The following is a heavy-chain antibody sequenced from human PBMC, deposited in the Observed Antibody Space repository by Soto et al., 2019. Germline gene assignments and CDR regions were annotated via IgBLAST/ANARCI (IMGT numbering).Heavy chain of an antibody. CDR1: GGSISSSSYY. Sequence: PSETLSHTCTVSGGSISSSSYYWGWIRQPPGKRLEWIGSIYYSGSTYYNPSLKSRVTISVDTSKNQFSLKLSSVTAADTAVYYCARHWTTFGDGFRLSWFDPWGQGTLVTVSS. CDR2: IYYSGST. D-gene: IGHD2-21*01. V-gene: IGHV4-39*01. CDR3: ARHWTTFGDGFRLSWFDP. J-gene: IGHJ5*02.